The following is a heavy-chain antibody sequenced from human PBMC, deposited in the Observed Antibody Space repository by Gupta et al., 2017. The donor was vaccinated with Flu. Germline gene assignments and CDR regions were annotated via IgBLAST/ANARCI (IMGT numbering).Heavy chain of an antibody. J-gene: IGHJ5*02. CDR2: ISSRGIT. D-gene: IGHD3-16*01. CDR3: ARGHWGT. Sequence: CGASGFTLSSSDMSLVRQAPGRGLEWVSFISSRGITYYGDPVRGRFTISRDNAKNSLYLQMSGLRDEDTAVYYCARGHWGTWGQGTLVTVSS. CDR1: GFTLSSSD. V-gene: IGHV3-48*03.